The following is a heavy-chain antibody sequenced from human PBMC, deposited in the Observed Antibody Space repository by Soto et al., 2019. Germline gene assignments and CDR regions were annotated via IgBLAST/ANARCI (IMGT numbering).Heavy chain of an antibody. J-gene: IGHJ5*02. Sequence: EVQLVESGGGLVQPGGSLTLSCAASGFTFSRNWMSWVRQAPGKGLEWVANIKEDGSAKYYADAVKGRFTLSRDNVENPLYLQMNSLRAEDTAVYYCARDGDGYPAWGQGTLVTVSS. CDR2: IKEDGSAK. V-gene: IGHV3-7*01. CDR3: ARDGDGYPA. D-gene: IGHD1-1*01. CDR1: GFTFSRNW.